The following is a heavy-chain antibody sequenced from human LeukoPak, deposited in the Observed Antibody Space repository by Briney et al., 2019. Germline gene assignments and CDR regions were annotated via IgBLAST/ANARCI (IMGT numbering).Heavy chain of an antibody. J-gene: IGHJ4*02. D-gene: IGHD1-26*01. CDR1: GFTFSSYE. CDR2: ISGSGGST. Sequence: GGSLRLSCAASGFTFSSYEMNWVRQAPGKGLEWVSAISGSGGSTYYADSVKGRFTISRDNSKNTLYLQMNSLRAEDTAVYYCAKDDYGSSIGWGQGTLVTVSS. V-gene: IGHV3-23*01. CDR3: AKDDYGSSIG.